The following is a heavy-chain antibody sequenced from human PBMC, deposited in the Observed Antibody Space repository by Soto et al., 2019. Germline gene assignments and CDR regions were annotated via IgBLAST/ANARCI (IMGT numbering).Heavy chain of an antibody. CDR3: AREDWSRYYYGMDV. CDR1: GYTFTGYY. V-gene: IGHV1-2*04. Sequence: QVQLVQSGAEVKKPGASVKVSCKASGYTFTGYYMHWVRQAPGQGLEWMGWINPNSGGTKYAQKFQGWVTMTRDTAMSTAYMGLSRLSSDDTAVYYCAREDWSRYYYGMDVWGQGTTVTVSS. CDR2: INPNSGGT. D-gene: IGHD2-21*01. J-gene: IGHJ6*02.